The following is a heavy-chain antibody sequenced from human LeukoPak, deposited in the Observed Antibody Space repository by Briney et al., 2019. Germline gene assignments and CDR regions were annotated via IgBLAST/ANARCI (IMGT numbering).Heavy chain of an antibody. CDR1: GYTLTELS. Sequence: ASVKVSCKVSGYTLTELSMHWVRQAPGKGLEWMGGFDPEDGETIYAQKFQGRVTMTEDTSTDTAYMELSSLRSEDTAVYYCATDFAYSSGRYSQHWGQGTLVTVSS. J-gene: IGHJ1*01. CDR3: ATDFAYSSGRYSQH. CDR2: FDPEDGET. V-gene: IGHV1-24*01. D-gene: IGHD6-19*01.